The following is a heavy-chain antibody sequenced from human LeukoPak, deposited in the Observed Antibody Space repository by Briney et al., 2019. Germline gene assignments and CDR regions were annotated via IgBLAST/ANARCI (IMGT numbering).Heavy chain of an antibody. D-gene: IGHD3-22*01. V-gene: IGHV3-30-3*01. CDR2: ISYDGSNK. CDR3: ARSITRTDNSGSCDY. Sequence: PGGSLRLSCAASGFTFSSYAMHWVRQAPGKGLEWVAVISYDGSNKYYADSVKGRFTISRDNPKNTLYVQMNSLRAEDTAVYYCARSITRTDNSGSCDYWGQGTLVTVSS. J-gene: IGHJ4*02. CDR1: GFTFSSYA.